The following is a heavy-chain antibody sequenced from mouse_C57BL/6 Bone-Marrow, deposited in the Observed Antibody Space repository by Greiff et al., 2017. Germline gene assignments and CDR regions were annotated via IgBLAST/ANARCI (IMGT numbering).Heavy chain of an antibody. CDR3: ARSCIYCGSSFDY. CDR1: GYTFTSYW. Sequence: QVQLQQPGAELVKPGASVKMSCKASGYTFTSYWITWVKQRPGQGLEWIGDIYPGSGSTNYNEKFKSKATMTVDTSSSTAYMQRSTLTSEDSAVYYRARSCIYCGSSFDYWGQGTTLTVSS. V-gene: IGHV1-55*01. J-gene: IGHJ2*01. D-gene: IGHD1-1*01. CDR2: IYPGSGST.